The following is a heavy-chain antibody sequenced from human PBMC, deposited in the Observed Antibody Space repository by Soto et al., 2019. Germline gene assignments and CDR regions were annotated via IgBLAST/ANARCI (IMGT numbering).Heavy chain of an antibody. CDR2: IKSKTDGGTT. V-gene: IGHV3-15*01. CDR1: GFTFNNAW. J-gene: IGHJ5*02. Sequence: GGSLRLSCAASGFTFNNAWMSWVRQAPGKGLEWVGRIKSKTDGGTTDYAAPGKGRFTISRDDSKNTVYLQMNSLKTEDTAVYYCTTAIVVPRFDPWGQGTLVTVSS. D-gene: IGHD2-2*01. CDR3: TTAIVVPRFDP.